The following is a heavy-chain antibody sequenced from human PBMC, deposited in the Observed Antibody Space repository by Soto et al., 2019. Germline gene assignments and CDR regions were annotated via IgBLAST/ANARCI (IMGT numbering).Heavy chain of an antibody. CDR2: INHRGNT. D-gene: IGHD2-8*01. V-gene: IGHV4-34*01. CDR3: ARQEVPQWFTKGYYGMDV. CDR1: GGSFSGYY. J-gene: IGHJ6*02. Sequence: SENLSLTCAVYGGSFSGYYWTWIRQPPGKGLEWIGEINHRGNTNYNPSLKSRVTISVDTSKNQFSLKLTSVTAADTAVYYCARQEVPQWFTKGYYGMDVWDQGTTVTVSS.